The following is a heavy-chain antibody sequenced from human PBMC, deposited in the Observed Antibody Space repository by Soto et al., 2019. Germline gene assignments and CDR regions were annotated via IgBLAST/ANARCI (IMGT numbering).Heavy chain of an antibody. CDR2: ISWNSGSI. J-gene: IGHJ4*02. D-gene: IGHD5-12*01. V-gene: IGHV3-9*01. Sequence: GGSLRLSCAASGFTFDDYAMHWVRQAPGKGLEWVSGISWNSGSIGYADSVKGRFTISRDNAKNSLYLQMNSLRAEDTALYYCAKIQSEYSGYDSYYFDYWGQGTLVTVSS. CDR3: AKIQSEYSGYDSYYFDY. CDR1: GFTFDDYA.